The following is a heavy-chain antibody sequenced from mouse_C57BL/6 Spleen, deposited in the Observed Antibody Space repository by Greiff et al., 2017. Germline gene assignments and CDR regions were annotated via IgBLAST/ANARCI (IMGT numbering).Heavy chain of an antibody. D-gene: IGHD1-1*01. CDR3: ARPPLDYYGSSYGYLDV. CDR2: IYPGDGDT. J-gene: IGHJ1*03. V-gene: IGHV1-82*01. CDR1: GYAFSSSW. Sequence: VQLQQSGPELVKPGASVKISCKASGYAFSSSWMNWVKQRPGKGLEWIGRIYPGDGDTNYNGKFKGKATLTADKSSSTAYMQLSSLTSEDSAVYFCARPPLDYYGSSYGYLDVWGTGTTVTVSS.